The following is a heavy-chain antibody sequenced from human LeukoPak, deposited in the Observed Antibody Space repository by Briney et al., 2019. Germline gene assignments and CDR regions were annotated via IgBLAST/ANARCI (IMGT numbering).Heavy chain of an antibody. D-gene: IGHD3-16*01. CDR1: GGSISSSSYY. CDR3: ARARIMITFGGVGWFDP. CDR2: IYYSGST. Sequence: SETLSLTCTVSGGSISSSSYYWGWIRQPPGKGLEWIGSIYYSGSTYYNPSLKSRVTISVDTSKNQFSLKLSFVTAADTAVYYCARARIMITFGGVGWFDPWGQGTLVTVSS. V-gene: IGHV4-39*01. J-gene: IGHJ5*02.